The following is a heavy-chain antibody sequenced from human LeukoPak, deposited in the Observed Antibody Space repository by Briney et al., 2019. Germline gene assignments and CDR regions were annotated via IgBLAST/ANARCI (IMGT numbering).Heavy chain of an antibody. CDR1: GYTFTGYY. CDR2: INPNSGGT. V-gene: IGHV1-2*02. D-gene: IGHD4-23*01. Sequence: ASVKVSCKASGYTFTGYYMHWVRQAPGQGLEWMGWINPNSGGTNYAQKFQGRVTMTRDTSISTAYMELSRLRSDDTAVYYCARLGNVAAAGFDPWGQGTLVTVSS. J-gene: IGHJ5*02. CDR3: ARLGNVAAAGFDP.